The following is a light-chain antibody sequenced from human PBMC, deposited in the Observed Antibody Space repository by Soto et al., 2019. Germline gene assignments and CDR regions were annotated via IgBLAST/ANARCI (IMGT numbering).Light chain of an antibody. CDR1: SSDVGGYKY. V-gene: IGLV2-14*01. CDR2: EVS. J-gene: IGLJ1*01. CDR3: SSYSRSTAYV. Sequence: VLTQPASVSGSPGQSITISCTGTSSDVGGYKYVSWHQLHPGKAPKLIIYEVSNRPSGVSNRFSGSKSGNTASLTISGLQAEDEADYYCSSYSRSTAYVFGTGTKVTVL.